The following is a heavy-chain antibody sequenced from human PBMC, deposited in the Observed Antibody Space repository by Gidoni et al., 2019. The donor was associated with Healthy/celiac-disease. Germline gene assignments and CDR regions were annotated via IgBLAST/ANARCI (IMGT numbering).Heavy chain of an antibody. CDR3: ARYSSSWYPTSFDY. CDR2: IYSSGST. CDR1: GGSLRSGGYY. D-gene: IGHD6-13*01. Sequence: QVQLQESGPGLVKPSQTLSLTCTVSGGSLRSGGYYWSWIRQHPGNGLEWIGYIYSSGSTYYNPSLKSRVTISVDTSKNQFSLKLSSVTAADTAVYYCARYSSSWYPTSFDYWGQGTLVTVSS. J-gene: IGHJ4*02. V-gene: IGHV4-31*03.